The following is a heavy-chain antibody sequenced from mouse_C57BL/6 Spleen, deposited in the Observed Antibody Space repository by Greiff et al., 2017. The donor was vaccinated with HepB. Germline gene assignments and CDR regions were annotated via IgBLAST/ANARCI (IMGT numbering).Heavy chain of an antibody. CDR1: GYTFTSYW. V-gene: IGHV1-7*01. Sequence: QVQLQQSGAELAKPGASVKLSCKASGYTFTSYWMHWVKQRPGQGLEWIGYINPSSGYTKYNQKFKDKATLTADKSSSTAYMQLSSLTYEDSAVYYCARDITTVVATRYYYAMDYWGQGTSVTVSS. D-gene: IGHD1-1*01. CDR3: ARDITTVVATRYYYAMDY. J-gene: IGHJ4*01. CDR2: INPSSGYT.